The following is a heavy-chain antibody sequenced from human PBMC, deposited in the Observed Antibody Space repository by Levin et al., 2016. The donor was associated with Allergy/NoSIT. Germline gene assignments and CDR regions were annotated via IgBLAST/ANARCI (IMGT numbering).Heavy chain of an antibody. Sequence: VRQAPGKGLEWVSYISSSSSTIYYADSVKGRFTISRDNAKNSLYLQMNSLRDEDTAVYYCARGDSVITMIVVVMSDAFDIWGQGTMVTVSS. CDR2: ISSSSSTI. V-gene: IGHV3-48*02. D-gene: IGHD3-22*01. J-gene: IGHJ3*02. CDR3: ARGDSVITMIVVVMSDAFDI.